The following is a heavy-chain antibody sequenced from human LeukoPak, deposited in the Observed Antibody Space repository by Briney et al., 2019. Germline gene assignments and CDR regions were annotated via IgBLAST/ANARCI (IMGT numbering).Heavy chain of an antibody. J-gene: IGHJ4*02. CDR3: ARGGTHSSGWYDY. D-gene: IGHD6-19*01. CDR1: GFTFSSYA. CDR2: ISGSGGST. V-gene: IGHV3-23*01. Sequence: GGSLRLSCAASGFTFSSYAMSWVRQAPGKGLEWVSAISGSGGSTYYADSVKGRFTISRDNSKNTLYLQMNSLRAEDTAVYYCARGGTHSSGWYDYWGQGTLGTVSS.